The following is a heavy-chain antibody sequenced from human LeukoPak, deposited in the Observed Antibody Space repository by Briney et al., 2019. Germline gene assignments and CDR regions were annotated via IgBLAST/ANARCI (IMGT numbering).Heavy chain of an antibody. V-gene: IGHV1-8*01. CDR3: ARAPLFGVAIIENWFDP. CDR2: MNPNSGNT. Sequence: ASVKVSCKASGYTFTSYDINWVRQATGQGLEWMGWMNPNSGNTGYAQRFQGRVTMTKNTSISTAYMELSSLRSEDTAVYYCARAPLFGVAIIENWFDPWGQGTLVTVSS. CDR1: GYTFTSYD. D-gene: IGHD3-3*01. J-gene: IGHJ5*02.